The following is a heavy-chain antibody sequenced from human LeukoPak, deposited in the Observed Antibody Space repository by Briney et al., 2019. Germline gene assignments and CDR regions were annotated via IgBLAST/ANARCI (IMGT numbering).Heavy chain of an antibody. V-gene: IGHV3-11*04. CDR2: ISITGSII. D-gene: IGHD2-15*01. J-gene: IGHJ3*02. CDR3: ARAVAATKGSDAFDI. Sequence: GGSPRLSCAASGFTFSDYYMSWIRQAPGKGLEWISHISITGSIIFYADSVKGRFTVSRDNAKNSLYLQMNSLSAEDTAVYYCARAVAATKGSDAFDIWGQGTMVTVSS. CDR1: GFTFSDYY.